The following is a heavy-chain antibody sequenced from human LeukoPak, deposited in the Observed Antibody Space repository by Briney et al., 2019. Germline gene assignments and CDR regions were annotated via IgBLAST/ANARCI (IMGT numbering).Heavy chain of an antibody. D-gene: IGHD6-13*01. V-gene: IGHV3-23*01. CDR3: AKRSSKGIAAAGPIDY. J-gene: IGHJ4*02. CDR2: ISGSGGST. Sequence: GGSLRLSCAACGFTFSSYVMSWDRQAPGKGLEWVSAISGSGGSTYYADSVKGRFTISRDNSKNTLYLQMNSLRAEDTAVYYCAKRSSKGIAAAGPIDYWGQGTQVTVSS. CDR1: GFTFSSYV.